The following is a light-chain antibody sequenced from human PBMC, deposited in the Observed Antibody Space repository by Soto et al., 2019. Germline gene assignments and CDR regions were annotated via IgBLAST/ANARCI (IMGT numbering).Light chain of an antibody. CDR2: DAS. CDR3: QQYHTYSWT. CDR1: QSISSW. V-gene: IGKV1-5*01. J-gene: IGKJ1*01. Sequence: DIQMTQSPSTLSASVGDRVTITCRASQSISSWLAWYQQKPGKAPKLLIFDASSLESGVPSRFSGGGSGIEFTLTITSLQPDDFATYYCQQYHTYSWTFGQGTQVEIK.